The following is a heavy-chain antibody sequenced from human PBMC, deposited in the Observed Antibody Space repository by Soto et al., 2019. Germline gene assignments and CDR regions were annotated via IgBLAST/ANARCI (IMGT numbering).Heavy chain of an antibody. Sequence: QVQLVQSGAEVKKPGASVKVSCKASGYTFTSYGISWVRQAPGQGLEWMGWISAYNGNTNYAQKLQGRVTMTTDTSTSTAYMALRRLRSDDTAVEYCARVKYSTPYYSSYGMDVWGQGTTVTVSS. CDR2: ISAYNGNT. V-gene: IGHV1-18*01. CDR3: ARVKYSTPYYSSYGMDV. D-gene: IGHD5-18*01. CDR1: GYTFTSYG. J-gene: IGHJ6*02.